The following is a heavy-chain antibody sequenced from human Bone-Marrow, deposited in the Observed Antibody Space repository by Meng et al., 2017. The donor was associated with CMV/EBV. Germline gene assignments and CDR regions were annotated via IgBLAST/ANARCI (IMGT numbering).Heavy chain of an antibody. Sequence: GGSLRLSCAASGFTFSSYGMHWVRQALGKGLEWVAFIRYDGSNKYYADSVKGRFTISRDNSKNTLYLQMNSLRAEDTAVYYCAKCSPGYSSSCPSDYWGQGTLVTVSS. J-gene: IGHJ4*02. CDR1: GFTFSSYG. D-gene: IGHD6-13*01. CDR3: AKCSPGYSSSCPSDY. V-gene: IGHV3-30*02. CDR2: IRYDGSNK.